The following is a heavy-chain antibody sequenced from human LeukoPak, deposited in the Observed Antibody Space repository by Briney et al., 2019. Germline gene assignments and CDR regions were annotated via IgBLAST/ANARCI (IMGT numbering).Heavy chain of an antibody. V-gene: IGHV5-51*01. D-gene: IGHD1-26*01. CDR3: ARSARYSETYHNWFDP. Sequence: GESLKISCKGSGYSFTSYWLGWVRQMPGKGLECMGIIYPGDSDTRYNPSFQGQVTISADKSISTAYLQWSSLKASDTAIYYCARSARYSETYHNWFDPWGQGTLVTVSS. CDR1: GYSFTSYW. J-gene: IGHJ5*02. CDR2: IYPGDSDT.